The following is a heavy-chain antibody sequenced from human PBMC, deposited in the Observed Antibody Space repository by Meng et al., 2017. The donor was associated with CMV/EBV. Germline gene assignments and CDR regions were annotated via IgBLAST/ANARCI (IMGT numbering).Heavy chain of an antibody. CDR3: ARDQHLDCGGDCYTTPLGY. Sequence: GGSLRLSCKGSGYNFPSYGISWVRQAPGQGLEWMGWINPNSGGTNYAQKFQGRVTMTRDTSISTAYMELSRLRSDDTAVYYCARDQHLDCGGDCYTTPLGYWGQGTLVTVSS. D-gene: IGHD2-21*01. J-gene: IGHJ4*02. CDR2: INPNSGGT. CDR1: GYNFPSYG. V-gene: IGHV1-2*02.